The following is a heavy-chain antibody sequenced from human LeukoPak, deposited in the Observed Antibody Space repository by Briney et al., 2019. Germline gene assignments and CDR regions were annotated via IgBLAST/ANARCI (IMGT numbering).Heavy chain of an antibody. CDR1: GFTFSSYA. D-gene: IGHD6-13*01. J-gene: IGHJ6*03. CDR2: ISYDGSNK. CDR3: ARDIGAAAVRIYYYYYMDV. V-gene: IGHV3-30*01. Sequence: PGGSLRLSCAASGFTFSSYAMHWVRQAPGKGLEWVAVISYDGSNKYYADSVKGRFTISRDNSKNTLYLQMNSLRAEDTAVYYCARDIGAAAVRIYYYYYMDVWGKGTTVTVSS.